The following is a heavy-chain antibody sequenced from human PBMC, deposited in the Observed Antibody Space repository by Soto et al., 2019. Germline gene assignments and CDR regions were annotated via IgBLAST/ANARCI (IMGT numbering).Heavy chain of an antibody. CDR3: ANRTTGWYFDL. V-gene: IGHV3-23*01. Sequence: EVPLLESGGGLVQPGGSLRLSCAASGFTFSSYAMNWVRQAPGKGLEWVSVISGSGGSTYYADSVKGRFTISRDNSKNTLYLQMNSLRAEDTAVYYCANRTTGWYFDLWGRGTLVTVSS. J-gene: IGHJ2*01. CDR2: ISGSGGST. CDR1: GFTFSSYA.